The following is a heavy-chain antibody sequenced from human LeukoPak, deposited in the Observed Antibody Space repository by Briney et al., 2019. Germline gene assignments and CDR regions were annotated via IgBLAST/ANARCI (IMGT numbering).Heavy chain of an antibody. Sequence: GGSLRLSCAASGFTLSDHYMDWVRQAPGKGLEWVGRTRNKANSYTTEYAASVKGRFTISRDDLKNSLYLQVNSLKTEDTAVYYCTRSGAYSAMDVWGQGTTVTVSS. V-gene: IGHV3-72*01. CDR2: TRNKANSYTT. J-gene: IGHJ6*02. CDR1: GFTLSDHY. CDR3: TRSGAYSAMDV. D-gene: IGHD1-26*01.